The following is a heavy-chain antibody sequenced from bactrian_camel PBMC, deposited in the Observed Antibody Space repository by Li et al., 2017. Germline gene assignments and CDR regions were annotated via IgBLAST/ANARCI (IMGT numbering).Heavy chain of an antibody. CDR2: IDGAGST. Sequence: HVQLVESGGGSVQAGGSLRLSCAASGYSSSRCMGWFRQAPGKEREAVATIDGAGSTNYADSVKGRFTISKDNAKNTLYLQMNSLKPEDTAMYYCALDSTYCGDMRTSLEVRDFRKWGQGTQVTVS. J-gene: IGHJ6*01. CDR1: GYSSSRC. D-gene: IGHD3*01. V-gene: IGHV3S53*01. CDR3: ALDSTYCGDMRTSLEVRDFRK.